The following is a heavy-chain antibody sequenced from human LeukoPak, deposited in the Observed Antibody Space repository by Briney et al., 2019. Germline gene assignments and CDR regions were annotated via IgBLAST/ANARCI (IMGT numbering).Heavy chain of an antibody. CDR1: GGSIRSYY. V-gene: IGHV4-4*07. CDR2: IYTSGST. Sequence: SETLSLTCTVSGGSIRSYYWSWIRQPAGKGLEWIGRIYTSGSTNYNPSLKSRVTMSLDTSKNQFSLKLSSVTAADTAVYYCAPKRGLGGGSATNWFTPGGRETRVPASS. D-gene: IGHD3-16*01. CDR3: APKRGLGGGSATNWFTP. J-gene: IGHJ5*02.